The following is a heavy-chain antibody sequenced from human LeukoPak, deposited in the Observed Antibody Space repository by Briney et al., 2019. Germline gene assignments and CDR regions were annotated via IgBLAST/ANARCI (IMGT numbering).Heavy chain of an antibody. Sequence: SETLSLTCTVSGLSITGGHYWDWIRQPPGKGLEWIGSIYPSGSTYNNPSLKSRVTISIATSKNQFSLKLNSVTAADTAVYHCARRYIAVGHDYFDYWGQGTLVIVSS. J-gene: IGHJ4*02. V-gene: IGHV4-38-2*02. CDR2: IYPSGST. CDR3: ARRYIAVGHDYFDY. D-gene: IGHD6-19*01. CDR1: GLSITGGHY.